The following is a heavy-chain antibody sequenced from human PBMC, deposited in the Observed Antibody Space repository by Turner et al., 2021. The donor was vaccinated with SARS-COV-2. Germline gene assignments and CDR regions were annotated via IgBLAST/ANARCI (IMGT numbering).Heavy chain of an antibody. V-gene: IGHV4-39*01. CDR1: GGSISSSSYY. J-gene: IGHJ6*03. CDR2: VYYRGNT. D-gene: IGHD4-4*01. Sequence: QLQLQESGPGLVKPSETLSLTCSVSGGSISSSSYYWGWIRQPPGKGPEWIGSVYYRGNTYYNPSLESRVTISVDTSNNQFSLKLNSVTAADTAVDYCARVKSTVTTYYYYYRDVWGKGTTVTVSS. CDR3: ARVKSTVTTYYYYYRDV.